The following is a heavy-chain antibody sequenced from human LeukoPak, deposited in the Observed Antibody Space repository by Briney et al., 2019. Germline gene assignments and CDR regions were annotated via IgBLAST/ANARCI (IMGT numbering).Heavy chain of an antibody. CDR3: AKDISLPPYSYGENFDY. CDR2: ISGSGGST. Sequence: PGGSLRLSCAASGFTFSSYAMSWVRQAPGKGLELVSAISGSGGSTYYADSVKGRFTISRDNSKNTLYLQMNSLRAEDTAVYYCAKDISLPPYSYGENFDYWGQGTLVTVSS. D-gene: IGHD5-18*01. V-gene: IGHV3-23*01. CDR1: GFTFSSYA. J-gene: IGHJ4*02.